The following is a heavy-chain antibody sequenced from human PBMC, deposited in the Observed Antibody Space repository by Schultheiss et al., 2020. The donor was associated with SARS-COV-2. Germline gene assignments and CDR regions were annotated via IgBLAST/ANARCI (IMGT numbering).Heavy chain of an antibody. CDR1: GFTFDDYA. D-gene: IGHD4-17*01. J-gene: IGHJ6*02. Sequence: SLKISCAASGFTFDDYAMHWVRQAPGKGLEWVSGISWNSGSIGYADSVKGRFTISRDNAKNSLYLQMNSLRAEDTALYYCAKAHGVRALYYYYGMDVWGQGTTVTVSS. V-gene: IGHV3-9*01. CDR3: AKAHGVRALYYYYGMDV. CDR2: ISWNSGSI.